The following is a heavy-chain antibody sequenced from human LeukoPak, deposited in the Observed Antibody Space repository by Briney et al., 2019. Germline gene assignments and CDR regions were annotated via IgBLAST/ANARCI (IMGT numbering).Heavy chain of an antibody. D-gene: IGHD2-15*01. Sequence: GRSLRLSCAASGSTFSSYAMHWVRQAPGKGLEWVAVISYDGSNKYYADSVKGRFTISRDNSKNTLYLQMNSLRAEDTAVYYCAREEVISGGSCYSECTYFDYWGQGTLVTVSS. V-gene: IGHV3-30-3*01. J-gene: IGHJ4*02. CDR1: GSTFSSYA. CDR3: AREEVISGGSCYSECTYFDY. CDR2: ISYDGSNK.